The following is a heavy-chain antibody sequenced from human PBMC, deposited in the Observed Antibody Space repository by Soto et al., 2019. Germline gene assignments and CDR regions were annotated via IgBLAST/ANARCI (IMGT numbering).Heavy chain of an antibody. V-gene: IGHV4-31*03. J-gene: IGHJ4*02. Sequence: SETLSLTCTVSGGSIRSGGYSWTWIRQHPGKGLEWIGYMYNSGSTYYNPSLKSRVTISVDTSKNQFSLNLSSVTAADTAVYYCATALSHYPSSPYSKEYYFDFWGQGTLVTVSS. CDR2: MYNSGST. D-gene: IGHD3-22*01. CDR1: GGSIRSGGYS. CDR3: ATALSHYPSSPYSKEYYFDF.